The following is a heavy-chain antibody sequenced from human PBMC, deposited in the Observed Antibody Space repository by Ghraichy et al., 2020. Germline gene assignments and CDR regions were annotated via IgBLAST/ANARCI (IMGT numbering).Heavy chain of an antibody. D-gene: IGHD2-8*02. J-gene: IGHJ4*02. CDR3: ARDLGYCTGGNCYTSFDY. V-gene: IGHV3-7*04. CDR1: GFTFGNYW. Sequence: LSLTCGTSGFTFGNYWMGWVRQAPGKGLEWVAHIKEDGREIHYVDSVRGRFTISRDNAKNSLYLQMNSLRAEDTALYYCARDLGYCTGGNCYTSFDYWGQGTLVTVSS. CDR2: IKEDGREI.